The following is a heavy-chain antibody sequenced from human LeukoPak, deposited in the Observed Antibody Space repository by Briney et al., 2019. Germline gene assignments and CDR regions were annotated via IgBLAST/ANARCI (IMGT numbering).Heavy chain of an antibody. D-gene: IGHD4-11*01. CDR2: ISNYFGVT. J-gene: IGHJ5*02. Sequence: ASVNVSCKASGFRFTSFGVSWVRQAPGQGLEWMGWISNYFGVTHYAEKFEDRVTMTIDTSTATAYMELRSLRYDDTAMYYCARDSDYSGNGNGDWFDPWGQGTVVTVSS. V-gene: IGHV1-18*04. CDR1: GFRFTSFG. CDR3: ARDSDYSGNGNGDWFDP.